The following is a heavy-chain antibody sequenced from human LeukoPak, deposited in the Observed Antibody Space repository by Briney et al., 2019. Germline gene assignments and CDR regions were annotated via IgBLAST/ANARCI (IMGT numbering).Heavy chain of an antibody. V-gene: IGHV3-48*03. Sequence: GGSLRLSCAASGFTFGSYEMNWVRQAPGKGLEWVSYISSNGNTIYYADSVKGRFTISRDNAKNSLYLQMNSLRAEDTALYYCKREQLFGELRGFEPWGQGNLVNVSS. J-gene: IGHJ5*02. CDR2: ISSNGNTI. CDR1: GFTFGSYE. CDR3: KREQLFGELRGFEP. D-gene: IGHD3-10*02.